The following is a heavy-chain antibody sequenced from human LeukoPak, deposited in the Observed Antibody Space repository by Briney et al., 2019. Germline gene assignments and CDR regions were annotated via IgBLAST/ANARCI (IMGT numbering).Heavy chain of an antibody. CDR2: INPNSGGT. Sequence: ASVKVSCMTSGYTFTGYYIHWVRQAPGQGLEWMGWINPNSGGTNYAQKFQGRVTMTRDTSISTAYMELSRLRSDDTAVYYCARGDDYGDYTGYYWGQGTLVTVSS. CDR3: ARGDDYGDYTGYY. CDR1: GYTFTGYY. J-gene: IGHJ4*02. V-gene: IGHV1-2*02. D-gene: IGHD4-17*01.